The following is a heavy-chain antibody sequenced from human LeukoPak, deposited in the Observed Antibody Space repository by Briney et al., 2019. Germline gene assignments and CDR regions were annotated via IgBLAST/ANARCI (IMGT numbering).Heavy chain of an antibody. CDR2: IRFDGSDE. J-gene: IGHJ6*03. D-gene: IGHD2-15*01. V-gene: IGHV3-30*02. Sequence: GGSLRLSCVASGFTFSHYAMHWVRQAPGKGLEWVAFIRFDGSDEYYADSVQGRFTISRDNSKSTLYLQMNSLRLEDTAVYYCANAPDSRGYFFYMDVWGKGTKVTVSS. CDR3: ANAPDSRGYFFYMDV. CDR1: GFTFSHYA.